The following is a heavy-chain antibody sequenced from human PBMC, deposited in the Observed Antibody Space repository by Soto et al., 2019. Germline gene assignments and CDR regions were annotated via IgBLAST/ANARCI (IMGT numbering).Heavy chain of an antibody. CDR1: GFTFSSYG. J-gene: IGHJ5*01. D-gene: IGHD3-3*01. CDR3: AKHISWEWAQDWFDS. CDR2: ISYDGSNK. V-gene: IGHV3-30*18. Sequence: PGGSLRLSCAASGFTFSSYGMHWVRQAPGKGLEWVAVISYDGSNKYYADSVKGRFTISRDNLKNTLYLQMDRLRAEDTAVYFCAKHISWEWAQDWFDSWGTGTLVTVSS.